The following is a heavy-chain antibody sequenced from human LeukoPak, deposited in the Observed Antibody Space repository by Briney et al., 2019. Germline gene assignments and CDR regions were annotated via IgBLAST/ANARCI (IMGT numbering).Heavy chain of an antibody. V-gene: IGHV4-38-2*02. CDR1: GYSISSGYY. D-gene: IGHD3-10*01. CDR3: ARVFGGSGGYSYYFDY. Sequence: SETLSLTCTVSGYSISSGYYWGWIRQPPGKGLEWIGSIYHSGSTYYNPSLKSRVTISVDTSKNQFSLKLSSVTAADTAVYYCARVFGGSGGYSYYFDYWGQGTLVTVSS. CDR2: IYHSGST. J-gene: IGHJ4*02.